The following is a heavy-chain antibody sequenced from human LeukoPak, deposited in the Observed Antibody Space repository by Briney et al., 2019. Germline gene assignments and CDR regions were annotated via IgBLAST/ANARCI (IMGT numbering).Heavy chain of an antibody. D-gene: IGHD3-16*01. Sequence: PGGSLRLSCAASGFTFDDYAMHWVRQAPGKGLEWVSGISWNSGSIGYAGSVKGRFTISRDNSKNTLYLQMNSLRAEDTAVYHCARHRGISTRDFEYWGQGTLVTVSS. CDR3: ARHRGISTRDFEY. J-gene: IGHJ4*02. CDR1: GFTFDDYA. V-gene: IGHV3-9*01. CDR2: ISWNSGSI.